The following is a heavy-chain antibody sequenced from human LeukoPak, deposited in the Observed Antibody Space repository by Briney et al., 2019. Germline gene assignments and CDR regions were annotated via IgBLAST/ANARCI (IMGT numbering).Heavy chain of an antibody. CDR3: ARGITVIRDYYYYMDV. Sequence: SETLSLTFTVSGGSISSYYWTWIRQPAGKGLEWIGRIYTSGSTNYNPSLKSRVTMSIDTSKSQFSLKLSSVTAADTAVYYCARGITVIRDYYYYMDVWGKGATVTVSS. D-gene: IGHD4-11*01. CDR2: IYTSGST. J-gene: IGHJ6*03. CDR1: GGSISSYY. V-gene: IGHV4-4*07.